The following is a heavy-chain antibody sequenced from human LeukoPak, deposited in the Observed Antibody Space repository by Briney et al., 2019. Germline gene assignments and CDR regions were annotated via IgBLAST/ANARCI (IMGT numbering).Heavy chain of an antibody. Sequence: SETLSLTCTVSGGSISSGSYYWGWIRQPPGKGLEWIGSINYSGSTYNNSSLKSRVTISVDTSKNQFSLKLSSVTAADTAVYYCARVPIITGTILNYFDYWGQGTLVTVSS. D-gene: IGHD1-7*01. V-gene: IGHV4-39*01. CDR3: ARVPIITGTILNYFDY. CDR2: INYSGST. CDR1: GGSISSGSYY. J-gene: IGHJ4*02.